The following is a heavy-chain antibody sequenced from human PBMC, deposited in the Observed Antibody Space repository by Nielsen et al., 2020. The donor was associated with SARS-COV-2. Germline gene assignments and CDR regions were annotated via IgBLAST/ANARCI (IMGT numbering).Heavy chain of an antibody. CDR2: INHSGSA. J-gene: IGHJ4*02. CDR3: ARVDGDSDY. CDR1: GGSFSGYY. Sequence: SETLSLTCAVYGGSFSGYYWSWIRQPPGKGLEWIGEINHSGSANYNPSLKSRVTISVDTSKNQFSLKLSSVTAADTAVYYCARVDGDSDYWGQGTLVTVSS. V-gene: IGHV4-34*01. D-gene: IGHD4-17*01.